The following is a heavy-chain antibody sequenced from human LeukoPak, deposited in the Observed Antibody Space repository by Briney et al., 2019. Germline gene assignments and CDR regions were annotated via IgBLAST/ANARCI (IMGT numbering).Heavy chain of an antibody. V-gene: IGHV4-34*01. CDR1: GGSFSGYC. D-gene: IGHD6-13*01. CDR3: ARGRGIAAAGYNDY. J-gene: IGHJ4*02. CDR2: INHSGST. Sequence: SETLSLTCAVYGGSFSGYCWSWIRQPPGKGLEWIGEINHSGSTNYNPSLKSRVTISVDTSKNQFSLKLSSVTAADTAVYYCARGRGIAAAGYNDYWGQRTLVTVSS.